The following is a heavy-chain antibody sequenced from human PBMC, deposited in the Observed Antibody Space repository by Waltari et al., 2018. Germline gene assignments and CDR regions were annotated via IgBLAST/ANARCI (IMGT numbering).Heavy chain of an antibody. J-gene: IGHJ5*02. V-gene: IGHV4-39*07. CDR1: GGSISSSSYY. Sequence: QLQLQESGPGLVKPSETLSLTCTVSGGSISSSSYYWGWIRQPPGKGLEWIGSIYYSGSTYYNPSLKSRVTISVDTSKNQFSLKLSSVTAADTAVYYCARASGYSNYWFDPWGQGTLVTVSS. CDR3: ARASGYSNYWFDP. D-gene: IGHD4-4*01. CDR2: IYYSGST.